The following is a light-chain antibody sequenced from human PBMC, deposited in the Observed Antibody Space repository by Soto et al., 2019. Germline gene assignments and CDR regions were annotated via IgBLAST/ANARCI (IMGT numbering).Light chain of an antibody. Sequence: EIVLTQSPDTLSSSPGERVTLSCRASQTIINNYLAWYQQRPGQPPRLLIYDASTRATGIPDRFSGSASGTDFTLTISRLEPEDFTLYYCQQYSDSPPFTFGQGTRLDI. CDR3: QQYSDSPPFT. CDR1: QTIINNY. V-gene: IGKV3-20*01. CDR2: DAS. J-gene: IGKJ5*01.